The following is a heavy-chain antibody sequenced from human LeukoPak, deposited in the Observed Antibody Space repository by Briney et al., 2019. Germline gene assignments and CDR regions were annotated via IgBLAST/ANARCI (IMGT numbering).Heavy chain of an antibody. CDR2: IIPILGIA. D-gene: IGHD3-22*01. V-gene: IGHV1-69*04. CDR1: GYTFTSYG. Sequence: SVKVSCKASGYTFTSYGISWVRQAPGQGLEWMGRIIPILGIANYAQKFQGRVTITADKSTSTAYMELSSLRSEDTAVYYCARDSDDYYDSSGYYRSAFDIWGQGTMVTVSS. CDR3: ARDSDDYYDSSGYYRSAFDI. J-gene: IGHJ3*02.